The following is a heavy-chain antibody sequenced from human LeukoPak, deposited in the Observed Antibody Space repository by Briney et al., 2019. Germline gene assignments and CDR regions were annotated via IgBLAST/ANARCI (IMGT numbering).Heavy chain of an antibody. J-gene: IGHJ4*02. CDR3: ARDDAYFYDSSGHGFDF. CDR1: GYSISSGYY. Sequence: SETLSLTCTVSGYSISSGYYWGWIRQPPGKGLEWIGSIYYSGSTYYNPSLKSRVTISVDTSRNQFSLKLTSVTAADTALYFCARDDAYFYDSSGHGFDFWGPGTLVTVSS. CDR2: IYYSGST. V-gene: IGHV4-38-2*02. D-gene: IGHD3-22*01.